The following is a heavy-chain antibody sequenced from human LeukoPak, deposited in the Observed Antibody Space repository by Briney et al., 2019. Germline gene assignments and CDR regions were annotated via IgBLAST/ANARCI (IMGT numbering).Heavy chain of an antibody. J-gene: IGHJ4*02. V-gene: IGHV3-23*01. D-gene: IGHD1-26*01. CDR2: ISGSGKST. CDR3: AKDGITIVGASY. CDR1: GFTFRGYA. Sequence: AGGSLRLSCAASGFTFRGYAMSWVRQAPGKGLEWVSGISGSGKSTYYADSVKGRFTISRDNSKNTLYLQMNSLRAEDTAVYYCAKDGITIVGASYWGQGTLVTVSS.